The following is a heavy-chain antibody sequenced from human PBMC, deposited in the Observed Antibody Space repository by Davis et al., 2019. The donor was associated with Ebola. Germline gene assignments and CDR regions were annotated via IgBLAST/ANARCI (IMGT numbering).Heavy chain of an antibody. J-gene: IGHJ5*02. CDR2: INAGNGNT. CDR1: GYTFTSYA. V-gene: IGHV1-3*01. CDR3: ARDVTMIVGGWFDP. Sequence: AASVKVSCKASGYTFTSYAMHWVHQAPGQRLEWMGWINAGNGNTKYSQKFQGRVTITRDTSASTAYMELSSLRSEDTAVYYCARDVTMIVGGWFDPWGQGTLVTVSS. D-gene: IGHD3-22*01.